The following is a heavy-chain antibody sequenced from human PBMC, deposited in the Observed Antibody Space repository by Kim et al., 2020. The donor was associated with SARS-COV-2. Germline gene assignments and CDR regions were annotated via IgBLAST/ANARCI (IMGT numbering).Heavy chain of an antibody. CDR3: SPRRWLDP. J-gene: IGHJ5*02. Sequence: SGDKTYSAPSVNGRFTISRDNSKNTLYLQMNSLGADDTAIYYCSPRRWLDPWGQGTLVTVSS. CDR2: SGDKT. V-gene: IGHV3-23*01.